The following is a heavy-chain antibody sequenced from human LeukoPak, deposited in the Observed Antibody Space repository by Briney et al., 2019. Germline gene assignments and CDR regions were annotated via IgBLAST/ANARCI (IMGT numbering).Heavy chain of an antibody. Sequence: PSETLSLTCTVSGGSISSYYWSWIRQPAGKGLEWIGRIYTSGSTNYNPSLKSRVTMSVDTSKNQFPLKLSSVTAADTAVYYCARSLRSITIFGVVTSFDYWGQGTLVTVSS. CDR3: ARSLRSITIFGVVTSFDY. J-gene: IGHJ4*02. D-gene: IGHD3-3*01. CDR1: GGSISSYY. V-gene: IGHV4-4*07. CDR2: IYTSGST.